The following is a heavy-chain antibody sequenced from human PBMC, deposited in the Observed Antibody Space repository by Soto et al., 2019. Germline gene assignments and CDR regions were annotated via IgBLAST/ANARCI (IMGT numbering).Heavy chain of an antibody. CDR2: IWYDGSND. CDR1: GFTFSSYG. J-gene: IGHJ3*01. Sequence: PGRSLRLSCAASGFTFSSYGMHWVRQAPGKGLEWVADIWYDGSNDKYGDSVKGRFTISRDNSKNILYVQMDSLRAEDTAVYYCARGSNTPMAHALDVWGQGTMVTVSS. D-gene: IGHD5-18*01. V-gene: IGHV3-33*01. CDR3: ARGSNTPMAHALDV.